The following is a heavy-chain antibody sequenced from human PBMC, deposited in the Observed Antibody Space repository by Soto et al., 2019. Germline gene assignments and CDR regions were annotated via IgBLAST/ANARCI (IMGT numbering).Heavy chain of an antibody. V-gene: IGHV3-33*01. CDR3: ARDLTTTVTTGSGYYGMDV. D-gene: IGHD4-17*01. CDR2: IWYDGSNK. J-gene: IGHJ6*02. CDR1: GFTFSSYG. Sequence: PGGSLRLSCAASGFTFSSYGMHWVRQAPGKXLEWVAVIWYDGSNKYYADSVKGRFTISRNNSKNTLYLQMNSLRAEDTAVYYCARDLTTTVTTGSGYYGMDVWGQGTTVTVSS.